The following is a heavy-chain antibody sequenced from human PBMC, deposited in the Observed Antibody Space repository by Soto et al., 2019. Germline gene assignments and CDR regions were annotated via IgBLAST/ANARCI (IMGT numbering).Heavy chain of an antibody. CDR1: GYAFRTSG. Sequence: ASVKVSCKASGYAFRTSGISWVGQAPGQEREWVGWISPDSANTNYAQKLQDRVTLTTDTSTTTVYMELRSLRSDDTAVYYFARDLGYKWNHWEAFEFWG. J-gene: IGHJ3*01. D-gene: IGHD1-20*01. CDR3: ARDLGYKWNHWEAFEF. V-gene: IGHV1-18*04. CDR2: ISPDSANT.